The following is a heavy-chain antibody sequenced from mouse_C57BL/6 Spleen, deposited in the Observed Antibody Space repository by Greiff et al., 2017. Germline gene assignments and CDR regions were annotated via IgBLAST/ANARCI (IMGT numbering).Heavy chain of an antibody. D-gene: IGHD1-1*01. CDR2: ISYDGSN. V-gene: IGHV3-6*01. CDR3: ARVGTTVVPYFDV. Sequence: EVQLQESGPGLVKPSQSLSLTCSVTGYSITSGYYWNWIRQFPGNKLEWMGYISYDGSNNYNPSLKNRISITRDTSKNQFFLKLNSVTTEDTATYYCARVGTTVVPYFDVWGTGTTVTVSS. CDR1: GYSITSGYY. J-gene: IGHJ1*03.